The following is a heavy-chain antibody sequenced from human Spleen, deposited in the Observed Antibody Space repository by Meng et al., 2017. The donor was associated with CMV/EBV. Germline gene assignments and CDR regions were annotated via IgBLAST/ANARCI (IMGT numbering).Heavy chain of an antibody. D-gene: IGHD5-18*01. Sequence: CAASGFTFSSYAMSWVRQAPGKGLEWVSAISGSGGSTYYADSVKGRFTISRDNSKNTLYLQMNSLRAEDTAVYYCAPPRYTAMAHFDYWGQGTLVTVSS. V-gene: IGHV3-23*01. CDR1: GFTFSSYA. CDR2: ISGSGGST. J-gene: IGHJ4*02. CDR3: APPRYTAMAHFDY.